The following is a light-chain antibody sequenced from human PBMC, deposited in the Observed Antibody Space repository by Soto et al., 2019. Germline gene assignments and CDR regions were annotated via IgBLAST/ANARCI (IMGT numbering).Light chain of an antibody. CDR1: QNIGDW. CDR3: QQSNIFPFT. CDR2: DAS. V-gene: IGKV1-12*02. Sequence: DIQMTQSPSSVPASVGDRVTITFRASQNIGDWLAWYQQKPGKVPQLLIYDASSLQSGVPSRFTGSRSGPIFTLVISSLQPEDFATYYCQQSNIFPFTFGGGTKVDIK. J-gene: IGKJ4*01.